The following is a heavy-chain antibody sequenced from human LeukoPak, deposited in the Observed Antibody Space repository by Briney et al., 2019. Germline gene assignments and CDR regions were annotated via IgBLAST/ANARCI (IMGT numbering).Heavy chain of an antibody. D-gene: IGHD3-22*01. CDR3: AKGSYYYDSADYFDY. CDR2: ISGSGGNT. CDR1: GFTFSSYD. J-gene: IGHJ4*02. Sequence: PGGSLRLSCAASGFTFSSYDMNWVRQAPGKGLEWVSTISGSGGNTYYADSVKGRVTISREKSKNTLYLQMYSLRAEDTAVYHCAKGSYYYDSADYFDYWGQGTLVTVSS. V-gene: IGHV3-23*01.